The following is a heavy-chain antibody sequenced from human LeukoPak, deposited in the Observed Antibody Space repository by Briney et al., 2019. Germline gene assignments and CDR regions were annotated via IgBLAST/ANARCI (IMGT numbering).Heavy chain of an antibody. CDR2: IIPIFGTA. V-gene: IGHV1-69*13. Sequence: ASVKVSCKASGGTFSSYAISWVRQAPGQGLDWMGGIIPIFGTANYAQKFQGRVTITADESTSTAYMELSSLRSEDTAVYYCARGVDSLQISGWYFEYYFDYWGQGTLVTVSS. CDR1: GGTFSSYA. J-gene: IGHJ4*02. CDR3: ARGVDSLQISGWYFEYYFDY. D-gene: IGHD6-19*01.